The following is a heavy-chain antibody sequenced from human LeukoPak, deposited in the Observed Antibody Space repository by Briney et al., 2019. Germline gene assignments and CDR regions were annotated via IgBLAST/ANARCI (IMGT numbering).Heavy chain of an antibody. CDR3: AKDLRIVVVAASPDY. V-gene: IGHV3-23*01. CDR1: GFTFSSHA. D-gene: IGHD2-15*01. CDR2: ISGSGGST. J-gene: IGHJ4*02. Sequence: GGSLRLSCAASGFTFSSHAMSWVRQAPGKGLEWVSAISGSGGSTYYADSVKGRFTISRDNSKNTLYLQMNSLRAEDTAVYYCAKDLRIVVVAASPDYWGQGTLVTVSS.